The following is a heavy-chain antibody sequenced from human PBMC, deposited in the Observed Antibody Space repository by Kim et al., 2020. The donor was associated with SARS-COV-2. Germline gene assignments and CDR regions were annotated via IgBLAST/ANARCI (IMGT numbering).Heavy chain of an antibody. CDR3: AKGLYDFWSGYYRGYYYYYGVDV. Sequence: GGSLRLSCAASGFTFSSYGMHWVRQAPGKGLEWVAAISYDGSNKYYADSVKGRFTISRDNSKNTLYLQMNSLRAEDTAVYHGAKGLYDFWSGYYRGYYYYYGVDVWGQGTTVTVSS. D-gene: IGHD3-3*01. CDR1: GFTFSSYG. J-gene: IGHJ6*02. V-gene: IGHV3-30*18. CDR2: ISYDGSNK.